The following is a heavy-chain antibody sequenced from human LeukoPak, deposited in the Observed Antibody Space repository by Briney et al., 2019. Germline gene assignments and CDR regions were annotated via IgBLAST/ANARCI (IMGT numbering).Heavy chain of an antibody. Sequence: PSETLSLTCTVSGGSISSGGYYWSWIRQPPGKGLEWIGYIYHSGSTYYNPSLKSRVTISVDRSKNQFSLKLSSVTAADTAVYYCGAAAGREYFDYWGQGTLVTVSS. CDR2: IYHSGST. V-gene: IGHV4-30-2*01. CDR3: GAAAGREYFDY. D-gene: IGHD6-13*01. CDR1: GGSISSGGYY. J-gene: IGHJ4*02.